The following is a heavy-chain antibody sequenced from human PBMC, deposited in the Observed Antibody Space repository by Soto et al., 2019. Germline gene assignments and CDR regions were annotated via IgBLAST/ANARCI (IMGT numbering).Heavy chain of an antibody. CDR3: ASVADY. D-gene: IGHD2-21*01. Sequence: QVQMVESGGGVVQPGRSLRLSCAASGFTISSFGMQWVRQAPGKGLECVAGLSHDGSNKFYADSVKDRFTISRDTSKNKVYLQMNRLRDEDTAVYYCASVADYWGQGTLVTVSS. CDR2: LSHDGSNK. V-gene: IGHV3-30-3*01. CDR1: GFTISSFG. J-gene: IGHJ4*02.